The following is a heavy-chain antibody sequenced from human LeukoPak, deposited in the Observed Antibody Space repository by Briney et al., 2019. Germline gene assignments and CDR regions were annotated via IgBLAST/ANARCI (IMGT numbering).Heavy chain of an antibody. Sequence: ASVKVSCKASGYTFTNYDINWVRQAPGRGLEWVGWMNPENGDAGSAQNFHDRVTMTRITSISTAYLELSSLTSEDTAVYFCARGRSGLAAAGTYDYWGQGTLITVSS. CDR1: GYTFTNYD. V-gene: IGHV1-8*01. D-gene: IGHD6-13*01. CDR2: MNPENGDA. J-gene: IGHJ4*02. CDR3: ARGRSGLAAAGTYDY.